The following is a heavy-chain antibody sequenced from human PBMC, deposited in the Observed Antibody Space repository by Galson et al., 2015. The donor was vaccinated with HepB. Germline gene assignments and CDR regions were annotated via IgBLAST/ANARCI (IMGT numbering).Heavy chain of an antibody. CDR2: ISGSGGST. J-gene: IGHJ6*02. CDR1: GFTFSNYA. V-gene: IGHV3-23*01. CDR3: AKEWLWNSDWIFQYGLNV. Sequence: SLRLSCAASGFTFSNYAMSWVRQAPGRGLEWVTGISGSGGSTYYADSVKGRFTISRDNSKNTLYLQMNSLRAEDTAIYHCAKEWLWNSDWIFQYGLNVWGQGTTVTVSS. D-gene: IGHD6-19*01.